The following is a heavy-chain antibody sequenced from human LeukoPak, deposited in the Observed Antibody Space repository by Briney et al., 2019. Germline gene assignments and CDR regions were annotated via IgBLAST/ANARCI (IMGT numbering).Heavy chain of an antibody. V-gene: IGHV4-39*07. J-gene: IGHJ4*02. CDR1: GASMSNYY. CDR3: ARAGGYGLIDY. Sequence: SETLSLTCNVSGASMSNYYWVWIRQPPGKGLEWIGSIYHSGTTYSGSTYYNPSLKSRVTTSFDSSKNQFSLKVGSMTAADTAVYYCARAGGYGLIDYWGQGTMVTVSS. D-gene: IGHD5-18*01. CDR2: IYHSGTTYSGST.